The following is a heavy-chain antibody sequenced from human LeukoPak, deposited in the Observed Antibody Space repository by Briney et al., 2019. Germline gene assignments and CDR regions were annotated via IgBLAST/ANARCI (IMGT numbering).Heavy chain of an antibody. D-gene: IGHD1-26*01. CDR1: GGSISSYY. J-gene: IGHJ3*02. V-gene: IGHV4-59*01. CDR3: ARGAMGATGAFDI. CDR2: IYYSGST. Sequence: SETLSLTYTVSGGSISSYYWSWLRQPPGKGLEWIGYIYYSGSTNYNPSLKSRVTISVDTSKNQFSLKLSSVTAADTAVYYCARGAMGATGAFDIWGQGTMVTVSS.